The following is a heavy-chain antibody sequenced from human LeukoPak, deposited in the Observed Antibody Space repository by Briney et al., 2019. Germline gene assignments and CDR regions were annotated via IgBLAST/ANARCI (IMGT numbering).Heavy chain of an antibody. CDR1: GFTFSSYS. V-gene: IGHV3-21*01. CDR3: LGNYDFWSGYTVGY. J-gene: IGHJ4*02. CDR2: ISSSSSYI. Sequence: PGGSLRLPCAASGFTFSSYSMNWVRQAPGKGLEWVSSISSSSSYIYYADSVKGRFTISRDNAKNSLYLQMNSLRAEDTAVYYCLGNYDFWSGYTVGYWGQGTLVTVSS. D-gene: IGHD3-3*01.